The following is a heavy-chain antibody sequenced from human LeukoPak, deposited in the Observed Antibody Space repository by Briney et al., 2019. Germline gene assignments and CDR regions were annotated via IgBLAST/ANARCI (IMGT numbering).Heavy chain of an antibody. Sequence: SETLSLTCTVSGGSITSSYWSWIRQPPGKGLEWIGYIHHSGSTNYNPSLKSRVTISLNTSKNQFSLKLSPVTAADSAIYYCARTFDFWSGSPLFDYWGQGTLVTVSS. CDR2: IHHSGST. V-gene: IGHV4-59*01. CDR1: GGSITSSY. CDR3: ARTFDFWSGSPLFDY. D-gene: IGHD3-3*01. J-gene: IGHJ4*02.